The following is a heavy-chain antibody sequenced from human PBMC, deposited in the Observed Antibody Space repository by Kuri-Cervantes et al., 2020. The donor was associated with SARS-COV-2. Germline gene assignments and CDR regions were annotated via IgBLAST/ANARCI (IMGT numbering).Heavy chain of an antibody. D-gene: IGHD3-10*01. CDR1: GGTFSSYA. V-gene: IGHV4-34*01. Sequence: SCKASGGTFSSYAISWIRQPPGKGLEWIGEINHSGSTNYNPSLKSRVTISVDTSKNQFSLKLSSVTAADTAVYYCARTNRGRYYYYYGMDVWGQGTTVTVSS. CDR3: ARTNRGRYYYYYGMDV. CDR2: INHSGST. J-gene: IGHJ6*02.